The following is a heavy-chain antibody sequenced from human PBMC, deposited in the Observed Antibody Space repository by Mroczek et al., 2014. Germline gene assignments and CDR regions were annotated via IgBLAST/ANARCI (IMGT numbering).Heavy chain of an antibody. V-gene: IGHV3-21*01. D-gene: IGHD5-12*01. CDR2: ISSSSSYI. J-gene: IGHJ4*02. CDR3: ARDSAMVATFRYFDY. Sequence: EVQLVESGEAWSSLGGSLRLSCAASGFTFSSYSMNWVRQAPGKGLEWVSSISSSSSYIYYADSVKGRFTISRDNAKNSLYLQMNSLRAEDTAVYYCARDSAMVATFRYFDYWGQGTLVTVSS. CDR1: GFTFSSYS.